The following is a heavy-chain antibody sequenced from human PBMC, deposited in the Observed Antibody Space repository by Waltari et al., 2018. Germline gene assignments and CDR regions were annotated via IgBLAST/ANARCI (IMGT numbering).Heavy chain of an antibody. CDR3: AGRGNCSSGSCYSDWYFDL. D-gene: IGHD2-15*01. V-gene: IGHV4-59*04. CDR2: IYYSGST. Sequence: QVQLQESGPGLVKPSETLSLTCTVSGGSISSHYWSWIRQPPGKGLEWIGSIYYSGSTYYNPSLKSRVTISVDTSKNQFSLKLSSVTAADTAVYYCAGRGNCSSGSCYSDWYFDLWGRGTLVTVSS. J-gene: IGHJ2*01. CDR1: GGSISSHY.